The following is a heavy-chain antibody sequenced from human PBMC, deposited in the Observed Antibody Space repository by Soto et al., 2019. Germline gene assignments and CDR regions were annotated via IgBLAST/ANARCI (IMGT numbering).Heavy chain of an antibody. Sequence: QVQLQESGPGLVKPSETLSLSCSVSGGSISGHYWSWVRQTPEKGLERIGYMYYSGSTNYNPSLKSRVTISVDTSKNHFSLRLTSVTASDTAVYYCARGPSYDLICNYYYMDVWGKGTTVSVSS. CDR2: MYYSGST. CDR1: GGSISGHY. D-gene: IGHD3-16*01. V-gene: IGHV4-59*08. J-gene: IGHJ6*03. CDR3: ARGPSYDLICNYYYMDV.